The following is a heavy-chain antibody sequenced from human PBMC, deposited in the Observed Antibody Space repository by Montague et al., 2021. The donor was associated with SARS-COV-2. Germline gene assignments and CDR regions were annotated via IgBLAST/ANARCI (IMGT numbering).Heavy chain of an antibody. D-gene: IGHD1-26*01. CDR1: GDSVSRNGVA. Sequence: CAISGDSVSRNGVAWTWIRQSPSRDLEYLGRTYYTSRWHNDQAPSVKGRLTVNPDTSKNQFSLHLNSVTPEDTAVYYCARDGDGWEVPFDFWSQGTLVTVSS. CDR3: ARDGDGWEVPFDF. V-gene: IGHV6-1*01. J-gene: IGHJ4*01. CDR2: TYYTSRWHN.